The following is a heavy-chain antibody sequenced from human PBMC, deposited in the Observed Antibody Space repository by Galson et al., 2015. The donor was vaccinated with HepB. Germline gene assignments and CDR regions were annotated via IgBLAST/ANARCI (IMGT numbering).Heavy chain of an antibody. V-gene: IGHV3-33*08. J-gene: IGHJ3*02. D-gene: IGHD3-22*01. CDR2: IWYDGSKK. CDR1: GFTFSGSA. CDR3: AGYETSGYYGDEAFDI. Sequence: SLRLSCAASGFTFSGSAIHWVRQAPGKGLEWVAVIWYDGSKKYYGDSVKGRFTISRDNSKNTLFLQMNSLRAEDTAVYYCAGYETSGYYGDEAFDIWGHGTMVTVSS.